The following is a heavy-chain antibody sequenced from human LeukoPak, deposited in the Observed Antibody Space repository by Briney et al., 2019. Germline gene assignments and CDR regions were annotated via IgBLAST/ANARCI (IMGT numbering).Heavy chain of an antibody. V-gene: IGHV1-69*13. CDR2: IIPIFGTA. Sequence: SVKVSCKASGGTFSSYAISWVRQAPGQGLEWMGGIIPIFGTANYAQKFQGRVTITADESTSTAYMELSSLRSEDTAVYYCASQAPTVTIKVNGGDWGQGTLVTVSS. J-gene: IGHJ4*02. CDR3: ASQAPTVTIKVNGGD. D-gene: IGHD4-17*01. CDR1: GGTFSSYA.